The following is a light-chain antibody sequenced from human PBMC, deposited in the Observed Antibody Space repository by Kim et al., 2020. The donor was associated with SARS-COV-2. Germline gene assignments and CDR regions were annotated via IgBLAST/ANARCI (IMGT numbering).Light chain of an antibody. CDR3: QQYASSPLT. CDR1: QSVTRNY. J-gene: IGKJ4*01. CDR2: GAS. V-gene: IGKV3-20*01. Sequence: EIVLTQSPGTLSLSPGERATLSCRASQSVTRNYLAWYQQRPGQSPRLLIFGASTRATDIPDRFSASGSGTDFSLSISRLELEDFAVYFSQQYASSPLTFGGGTRVEI.